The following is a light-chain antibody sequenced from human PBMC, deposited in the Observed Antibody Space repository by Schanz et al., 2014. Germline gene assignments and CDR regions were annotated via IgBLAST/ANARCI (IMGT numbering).Light chain of an antibody. Sequence: QSALTQPASVSGSPGQSITISCTGTSSDVGGYNFVSWYQQHPGKAPKLMIHDVSNRPSGVSNRFSGSKSGNTASLTISGLQAEDEADYDCCSYAGSYTFVFGGGTKLTVL. V-gene: IGLV2-14*01. CDR3: CSYAGSYTFV. J-gene: IGLJ3*02. CDR2: DVS. CDR1: SSDVGGYNF.